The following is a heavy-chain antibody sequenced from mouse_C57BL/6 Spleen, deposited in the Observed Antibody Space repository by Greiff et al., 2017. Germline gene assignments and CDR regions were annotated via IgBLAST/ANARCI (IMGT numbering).Heavy chain of an antibody. CDR3: ARGYDTYAMDY. CDR2: IDPSDSYT. J-gene: IGHJ4*01. V-gene: IGHV1-69*01. CDR1: GYTFTSYW. D-gene: IGHD2-10*02. Sequence: QVQLQQPGAELVMPGASVKLSCKASGYTFTSYWMHWVKQRPGQGLEWIGEIDPSDSYTNYNQKFKGKSTLTVDKSSSTAYMQLSSLTSEDSAVYDCARGYDTYAMDYWGQGTSVTVSS.